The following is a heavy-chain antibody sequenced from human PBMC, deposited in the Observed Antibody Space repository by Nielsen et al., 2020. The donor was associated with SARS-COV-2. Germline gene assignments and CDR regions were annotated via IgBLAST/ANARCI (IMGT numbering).Heavy chain of an antibody. CDR3: AAKYGGEWLAVFDY. Sequence: SETLSLTCTVSGGSISSYYWSWIRQPPGKGLEWIGYIYYSGSTNYNPSLKSRVTISVDTSKNQFSLRLRSVTAADTAVYYCAAKYGGEWLAVFDYWGQGTQVTVSS. V-gene: IGHV4-59*01. D-gene: IGHD6-19*01. J-gene: IGHJ4*01. CDR1: GGSISSYY. CDR2: IYYSGST.